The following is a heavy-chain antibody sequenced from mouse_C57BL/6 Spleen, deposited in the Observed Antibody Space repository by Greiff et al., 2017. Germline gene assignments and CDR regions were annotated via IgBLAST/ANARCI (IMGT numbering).Heavy chain of an antibody. CDR3: ARNDGYYLYYYAMDY. Sequence: QVQLKESGPGLVQPSQRLSITCTVSGFSLTSYGVHWVRQSPGKGLEWLGVIWSGGSTDYNAAFISRLSISKDNSKSQVFFKMNSLQADDTAIYYCARNDGYYLYYYAMDYWGQGTSVTVSS. CDR2: IWSGGST. V-gene: IGHV2-2*01. CDR1: GFSLTSYG. D-gene: IGHD2-3*01. J-gene: IGHJ4*01.